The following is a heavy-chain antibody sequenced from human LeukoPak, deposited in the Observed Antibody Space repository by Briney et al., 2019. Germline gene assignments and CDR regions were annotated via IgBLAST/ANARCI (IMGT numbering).Heavy chain of an antibody. Sequence: GGSLRLSCAASGFTFSNYWIHWVSQAPGKGLVWVSCINTDGSGTSYADSVKGRFTISRDNAKNTVYLQMNSLRAEDTAVYYRATAASFAVAYGSYWGQGSLITVSS. CDR1: GFTFSNYW. CDR2: INTDGSGT. J-gene: IGHJ4*02. V-gene: IGHV3-74*01. CDR3: ATAASFAVAYGSY. D-gene: IGHD3-3*01.